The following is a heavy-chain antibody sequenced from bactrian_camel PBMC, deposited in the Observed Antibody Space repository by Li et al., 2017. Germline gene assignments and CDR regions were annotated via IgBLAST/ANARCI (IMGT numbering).Heavy chain of an antibody. J-gene: IGHJ4*01. D-gene: IGHD7*01. CDR2: IYTPAGAT. CDR1: GFTFSNYA. CDR3: VADRRLYATDCELGQYVD. Sequence: VQLVESGGDLVQPGGSLRLSCAASGFTFSNYAMSWVRQAPGKEREGVASIYTPAGATYYADSVKGRFTISQDNAKNTIYLQMNNLKVEDTAMYYCVADRRLYATDCELGQYVDWGQGTQVTVS. V-gene: IGHV3S31*01.